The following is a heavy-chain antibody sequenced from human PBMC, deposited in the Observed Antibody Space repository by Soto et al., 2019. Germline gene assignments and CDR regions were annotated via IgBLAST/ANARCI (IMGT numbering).Heavy chain of an antibody. J-gene: IGHJ4*02. D-gene: IGHD6-6*01. V-gene: IGHV1-69*13. Sequence: SVKVSCKASGGTFSSYAISWVRQAPGQGLEWMGGIIPIFGTANYAQKFQGRVTITADESTSTAYMELSSLRSEDTAVYYCARDRKKSSSRRTFDYWGQGTLVTVSS. CDR2: IIPIFGTA. CDR3: ARDRKKSSSRRTFDY. CDR1: GGTFSSYA.